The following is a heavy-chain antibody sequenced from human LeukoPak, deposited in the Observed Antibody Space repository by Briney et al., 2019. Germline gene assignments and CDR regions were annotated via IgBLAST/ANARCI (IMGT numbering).Heavy chain of an antibody. V-gene: IGHV3-21*01. CDR3: ARDAIPAAGKGAFDI. CDR2: IRSSSSYI. J-gene: IGHJ3*02. Sequence: GGSLRLSCAASGFTFSSSSMNWVRQAPGXGLEWVSHIRSSSSYIYYADSVKGGFTISRDNARNSLYVHMNDLRAEDTAVYYCARDAIPAAGKGAFDIWGQGTIVTVSS. CDR1: GFTFSSSS. D-gene: IGHD6-13*01.